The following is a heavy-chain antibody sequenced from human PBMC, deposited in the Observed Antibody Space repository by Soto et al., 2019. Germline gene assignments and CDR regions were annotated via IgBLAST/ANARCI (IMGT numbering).Heavy chain of an antibody. D-gene: IGHD2-21*01. V-gene: IGHV1-46*03. CDR3: ARDKPRASGAYSNILEY. Sequence: QVQLVQSGAEVKKPGASVQLSCMASGYTFTNYRMHWVRQAPGQGLEWMGIIDPRGGGTISAQKFHGRLTTTRDTSTSTVYMELSSLSSEDTAVYYCARDKPRASGAYSNILEYWGQGTLVTVSS. CDR1: GYTFTNYR. CDR2: IDPRGGGT. J-gene: IGHJ4*02.